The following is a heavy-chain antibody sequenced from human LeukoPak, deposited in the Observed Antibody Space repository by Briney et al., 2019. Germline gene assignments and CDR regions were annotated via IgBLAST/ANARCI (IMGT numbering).Heavy chain of an antibody. J-gene: IGHJ4*02. CDR3: AKDLVGSSGWSDFDY. CDR1: GFTFSSYS. CDR2: ISGSGGST. D-gene: IGHD6-19*01. V-gene: IGHV3-23*01. Sequence: GGSLRLSCAASGFTFSSYSMNWVRQAPGKGLEWVSAISGSGGSTYYADSVKGRFTISRDNSKNTLYLQMNSLRAEDTAVYYCAKDLVGSSGWSDFDYWGQGTLVTVSS.